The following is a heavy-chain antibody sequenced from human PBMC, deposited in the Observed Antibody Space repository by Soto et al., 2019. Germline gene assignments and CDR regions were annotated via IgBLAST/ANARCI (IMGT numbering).Heavy chain of an antibody. CDR1: GFTFSSYD. CDR2: INSNGDKT. V-gene: IGHV3-23*01. D-gene: IGHD6-13*01. Sequence: GGSLRLSCAASGFTFSSYDMNWVRQAPGKGLEWVSTINSNGDKTFYADSVKGRFTISRDNSKNTLYLQMSSPRAEDTAVYYCAKDPGQQLYRAFDIWGQGTMVTVSS. J-gene: IGHJ3*02. CDR3: AKDPGQQLYRAFDI.